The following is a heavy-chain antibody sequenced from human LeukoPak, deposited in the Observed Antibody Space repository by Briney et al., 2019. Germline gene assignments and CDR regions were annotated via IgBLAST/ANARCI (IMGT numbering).Heavy chain of an antibody. CDR3: LTGYSYGHDDDAFDI. CDR2: IYYSGST. J-gene: IGHJ3*02. V-gene: IGHV4-39*01. CDR1: GGSISSSSYY. Sequence: SETLSLTCTVSGGSISSSSYYWGWIRQPPGKGLEWIGGIYYSGSTYYNPSLKSRVTISVDTSKNQFSLKLSSVTAADTAVYYCLTGYSYGHDDDAFDIWGQGTMVTVSS. D-gene: IGHD5-18*01.